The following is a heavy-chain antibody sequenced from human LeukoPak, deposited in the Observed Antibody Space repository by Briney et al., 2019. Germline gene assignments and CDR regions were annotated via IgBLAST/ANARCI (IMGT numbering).Heavy chain of an antibody. CDR1: GFIVSANY. CDR2: IYSGGDT. Sequence: GGSLRLSCAASGFIVSANYMSWVRQAPGKGLEWVSVIYSGGDTYYADSVRGRFTISSDNSKNTLYLQMNSLRAEDTAMYYCARDIAAAGTWGQGTLVTVSS. D-gene: IGHD6-13*01. J-gene: IGHJ5*02. V-gene: IGHV3-53*01. CDR3: ARDIAAAGT.